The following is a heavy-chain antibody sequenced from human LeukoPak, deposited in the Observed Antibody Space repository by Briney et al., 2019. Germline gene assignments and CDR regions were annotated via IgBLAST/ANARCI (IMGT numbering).Heavy chain of an antibody. D-gene: IGHD4-17*01. V-gene: IGHV3-33*01. CDR2: ICYDGSNK. Sequence: GRSLRLSCAASGFTFSSYGMHWVRQAPGKGLEWVAVICYDGSNKYYVDSVKGRFTISRDNSKNTLYLQMNSLRAEDTAVYYCARNYGDYVDYYYYGMDVWGQGTTVTVSS. J-gene: IGHJ6*02. CDR1: GFTFSSYG. CDR3: ARNYGDYVDYYYYGMDV.